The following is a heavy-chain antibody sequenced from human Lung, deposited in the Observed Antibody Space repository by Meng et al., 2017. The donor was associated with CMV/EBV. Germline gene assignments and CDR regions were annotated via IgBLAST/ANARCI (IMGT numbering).Heavy chain of an antibody. V-gene: IGHV3-11*05. CDR1: GFTFSDYY. J-gene: IGHJ4*02. CDR2: ISPTTGYT. CDR3: ARDFSLYRTSGVQ. Sequence: LLLVGFGGGLVKPGWSLRLSCTGSGFTFSDYYMSWIRQAPGKGLEWVSYISPTTGYTEYADSVKGRFTISRDNAKNSLFLQMNSLRSEDTAVYYCARDFSLYRTSGVQWGQGTLVTVSS. D-gene: IGHD2-8*01.